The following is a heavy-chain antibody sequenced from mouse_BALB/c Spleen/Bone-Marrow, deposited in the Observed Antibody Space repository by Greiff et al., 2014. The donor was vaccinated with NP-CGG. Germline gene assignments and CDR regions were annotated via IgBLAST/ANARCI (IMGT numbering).Heavy chain of an antibody. J-gene: IGHJ4*01. CDR1: GYTFTDYN. CDR2: IYPYNGGT. Sequence: EVQVVESGPELVKPGASVKISCKASGYTFTDYNMHWVKQSHGKSLEWIGYIYPYNGGTGYNQKFKNKATLTVDNSSSTAYMGLGSLTCEGSAVCYCARRLWTLYYAMDNWVKEPQSPSPQ. V-gene: IGHV1S29*02. D-gene: IGHD1-1*02. CDR3: ARRLWTLYYAMDN.